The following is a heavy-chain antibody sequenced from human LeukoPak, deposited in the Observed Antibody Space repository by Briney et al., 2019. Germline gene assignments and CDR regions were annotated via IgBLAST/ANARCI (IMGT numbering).Heavy chain of an antibody. V-gene: IGHV4-39*07. D-gene: IGHD3-3*01. CDR2: IDYSGST. J-gene: IGHJ4*02. CDR1: SGSNSSNIHF. Sequence: SETPSLTCTVSSGSNSSNIHFWGWIRQPQGRGLVWIGNIDYSGSTDYNPSLKSRVSISVDTSKKQFYLKLTSVTAADTAVYYCARGRPQYYDFWSGYYPNFDYWGQGTLVTVSS. CDR3: ARGRPQYYDFWSGYYPNFDY.